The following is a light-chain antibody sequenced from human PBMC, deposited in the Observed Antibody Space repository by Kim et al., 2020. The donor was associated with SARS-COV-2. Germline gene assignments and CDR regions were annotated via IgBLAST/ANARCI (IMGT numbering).Light chain of an antibody. CDR2: RDS. CDR1: NIGSKN. J-gene: IGLJ3*02. V-gene: IGLV3-9*01. CDR3: QVWDSSFWV. Sequence: VAQGQTARITCGGNNIGSKNVHWYQQKPGQAPVLVIYRDSNRPSGIPERFSGSNSGNTATLTISRAQAGDEADYYCQVWDSSFWVFGGGTQLTVL.